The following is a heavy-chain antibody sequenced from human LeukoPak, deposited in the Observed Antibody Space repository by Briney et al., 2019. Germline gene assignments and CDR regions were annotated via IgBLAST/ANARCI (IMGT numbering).Heavy chain of an antibody. V-gene: IGHV4-30-4*01. CDR3: ARDGPDILTGYYFFDY. CDR1: GGSISSGDYY. Sequence: SETLSLTCTVSGGSISSGDYYWSWIRQPPGKGLEWIGYIYYSGSTYYNPSLKSRVTISVDTSKNQCSLKLSSVTAADTAVYYCARDGPDILTGYYFFDYWGQGTLVTVSS. J-gene: IGHJ4*02. D-gene: IGHD3-9*01. CDR2: IYYSGST.